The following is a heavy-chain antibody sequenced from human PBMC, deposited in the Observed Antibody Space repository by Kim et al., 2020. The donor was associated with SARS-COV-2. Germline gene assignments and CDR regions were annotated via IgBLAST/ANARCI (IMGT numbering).Heavy chain of an antibody. J-gene: IGHJ6*02. D-gene: IGHD4-17*01. CDR3: AGDISYGDYPNYYYYYGMDV. V-gene: IGHV3-48*03. Sequence: GGSLRLSCAASGFTFSSYEMNWVRQAPGKGLEWVSYISSSGSTIYYADSVKGRFTISRDNAKNSLYLQMNSLRAEDTAVYYCAGDISYGDYPNYYYYYGMDVWGQGTTVTVSS. CDR2: ISSSGSTI. CDR1: GFTFSSYE.